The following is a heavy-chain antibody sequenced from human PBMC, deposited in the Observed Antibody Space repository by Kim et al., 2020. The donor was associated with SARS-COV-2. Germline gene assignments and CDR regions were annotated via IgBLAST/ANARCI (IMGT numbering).Heavy chain of an antibody. CDR2: ISSSSSYI. CDR3: ARDKGTRRATQHRDWYFDL. Sequence: GGSLRLSCAASGFTFSSYSMNWVRQAPGKGLEWVSSISSSSSYIYYADSVKGRFTISRDNAKNSLYLQMNSLRAEDTAVYYCARDKGTRRATQHRDWYFDLWGRGTLVTVSS. CDR1: GFTFSSYS. J-gene: IGHJ2*01. V-gene: IGHV3-21*01. D-gene: IGHD3-10*01.